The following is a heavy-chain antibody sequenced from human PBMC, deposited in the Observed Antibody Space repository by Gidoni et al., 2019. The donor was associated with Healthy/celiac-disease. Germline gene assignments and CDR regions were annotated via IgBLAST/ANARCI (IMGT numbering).Heavy chain of an antibody. CDR2: SNHSGST. J-gene: IGHJ4*02. CDR3: ARRRGYSYGPRYFDY. CDR1: GGSFSGYY. D-gene: IGHD5-18*01. V-gene: IGHV4-34*01. Sequence: QVQLQQWREGRLKPTGTRSPTGAVYGGSFSGYYWSRSSQPPGKGLEWIGGSNHSGSTHYNPPLKSLVTISVDTSKTQFSLKLSSVTAADTAVYYCARRRGYSYGPRYFDYWGQGTLVTVSS.